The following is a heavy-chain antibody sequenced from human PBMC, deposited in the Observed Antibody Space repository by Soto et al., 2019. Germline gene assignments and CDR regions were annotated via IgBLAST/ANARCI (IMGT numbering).Heavy chain of an antibody. D-gene: IGHD2-2*02. CDR2: ISGSGGST. CDR3: AKAGRNIVVVPAAIFAFDI. V-gene: IGHV3-23*01. J-gene: IGHJ3*02. CDR1: GFTFSSYA. Sequence: GGSLRLSCAASGFTFSSYAMSWVRQAPGKGLEWVSAISGSGGSTYYAESVKGRFTISRDNSKNTLYLQMNSLRAEDTAVYYCAKAGRNIVVVPAAIFAFDIWGQGTMVTVSS.